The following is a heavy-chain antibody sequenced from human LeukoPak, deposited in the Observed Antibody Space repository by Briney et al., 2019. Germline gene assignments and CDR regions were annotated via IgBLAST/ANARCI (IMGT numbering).Heavy chain of an antibody. Sequence: ASVKVSCKASGYTFTSYGISWVRQAPGQGLEWMGSISAYNGNTNYAQKLQGRVTMTTDTSTSTAYMELRSLRSDDTAVYYCARTPPSYYYDSSGLGDWGQGTLVTVSS. CDR1: GYTFTSYG. J-gene: IGHJ4*02. D-gene: IGHD3-22*01. CDR3: ARTPPSYYYDSSGLGD. CDR2: ISAYNGNT. V-gene: IGHV1-18*01.